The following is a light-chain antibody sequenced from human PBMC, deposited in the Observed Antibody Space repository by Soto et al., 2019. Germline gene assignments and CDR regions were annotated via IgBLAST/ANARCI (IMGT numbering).Light chain of an antibody. CDR1: QDINYY. CDR2: AAS. CDR3: QQLSSYPA. Sequence: DIQLTQSPSFLSASVGDRVTITCRASQDINYYLAWYQQIPGKAPKLLIYAASTLQSGVPSRFSGSGSGTEFTLTISSLQPEDFATYYCQQLSSYPAFGQGTKVEIK. V-gene: IGKV1-9*01. J-gene: IGKJ1*01.